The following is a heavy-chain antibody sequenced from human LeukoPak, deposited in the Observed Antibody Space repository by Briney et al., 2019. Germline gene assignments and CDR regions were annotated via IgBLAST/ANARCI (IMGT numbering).Heavy chain of an antibody. J-gene: IGHJ4*02. CDR1: GFTFSSYA. Sequence: PGGSLRLSCAASGFTFSSYAMHWVRQAPGKGLEWVAVISYDGSNKYYADSVKGRFTISRDNSKNTLYLQMNSLRAEDTALYYCAKDRGEGSYYKGFDYWGQGTLVTVSS. CDR3: AKDRGEGSYYKGFDY. V-gene: IGHV3-30*04. D-gene: IGHD3-10*01. CDR2: ISYDGSNK.